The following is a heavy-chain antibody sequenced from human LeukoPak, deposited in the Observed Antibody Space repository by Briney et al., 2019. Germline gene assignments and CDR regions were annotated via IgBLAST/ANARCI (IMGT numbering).Heavy chain of an antibody. D-gene: IGHD4-11*01. V-gene: IGHV1-69*05. CDR1: GGTFSSYA. Sequence: LVKVSCKASGGTFSSYAISWVRQAPGQGLEWMGGIIPIFGTANYAQKFQGRVTITTDESTSTAYMELSSLRSEDTAVYYCARAPDTVTTAPWFDPWGQGTLVTVSS. J-gene: IGHJ5*02. CDR3: ARAPDTVTTAPWFDP. CDR2: IIPIFGTA.